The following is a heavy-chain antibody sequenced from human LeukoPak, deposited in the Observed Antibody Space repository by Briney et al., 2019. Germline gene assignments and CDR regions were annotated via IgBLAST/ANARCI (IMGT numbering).Heavy chain of an antibody. V-gene: IGHV3-53*01. D-gene: IGHD1-1*01. CDR1: GFTVSAYY. CDR3: ARGPRVATYYYFDY. J-gene: IGHJ4*02. CDR2: LFGGGTI. Sequence: GGSLRLSCAASGFTVSAYYMSWVRQAPGKGLEWVSVLFGGGTIYYSDSVNGRFTISRDNSKNTLYLQLNSLRAEDTAVYYCARGPRVATYYYFDYWGQGTLSPSPQ.